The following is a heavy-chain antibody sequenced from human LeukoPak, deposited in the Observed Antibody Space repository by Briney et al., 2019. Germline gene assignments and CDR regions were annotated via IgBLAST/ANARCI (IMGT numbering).Heavy chain of an antibody. V-gene: IGHV3-23*01. J-gene: IGHJ4*02. CDR3: ASVGSGSYPFDY. CDR1: GFTFSSYA. CDR2: ISSSGGST. D-gene: IGHD3-10*01. Sequence: PGGSLRLSCAASGFTFSSYAMSWVRQAPGKGLEWVSAISSSGGSTYYADSVKGRFTISRDNSKNTLYLQMNSLRAEDTAVYYCASVGSGSYPFDYWGQGTLVTVSS.